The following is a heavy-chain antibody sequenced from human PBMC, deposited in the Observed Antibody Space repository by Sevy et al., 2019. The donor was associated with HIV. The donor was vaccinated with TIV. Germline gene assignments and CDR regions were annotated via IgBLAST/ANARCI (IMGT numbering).Heavy chain of an antibody. CDR2: IIPILGIA. D-gene: IGHD6-25*01. CDR1: GGTFSSYA. V-gene: IGHV1-69*10. J-gene: IGHJ4*02. CDR3: ARDQGLHGVYYFDY. Sequence: ASVKVSCKASGGTFSSYAISWVRQAPGQGLEWMGGIIPILGIANYAQKFQGRVTITADKSTSTAYMELSSLRSEDTAVYYCARDQGLHGVYYFDYWGQGTLVTVSS.